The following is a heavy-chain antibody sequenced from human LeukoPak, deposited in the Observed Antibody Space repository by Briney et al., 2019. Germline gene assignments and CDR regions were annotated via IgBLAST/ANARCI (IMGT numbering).Heavy chain of an antibody. J-gene: IGHJ4*02. CDR3: ARYEARSGYYFHPYFDY. CDR1: GYSISSGYY. CDR2: IYHSGST. D-gene: IGHD3-22*01. V-gene: IGHV4-38-2*01. Sequence: SETLSLTCAVSGYSISSGYYWGWIRQPPGKGLEWIGSIYHSGSTYYNPSLKSRVTISVDTSKNQFSLKLSSVTAADTAVYYCARYEARSGYYFHPYFDYWGQGTLVTASS.